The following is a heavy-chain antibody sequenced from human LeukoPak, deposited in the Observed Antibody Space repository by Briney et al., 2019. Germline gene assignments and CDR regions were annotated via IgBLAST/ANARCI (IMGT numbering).Heavy chain of an antibody. D-gene: IGHD2-8*01. CDR2: IFYSGST. V-gene: IGHV4-59*08. CDR3: ALAPNSNWFDF. Sequence: SETLSLTCTVSGGSISGYYWSWIRQPPGKGLEWIGYIFYSGSTNYNPSLKSRVTISVDTSNNQFSLKLNSVTAADTAVYFCALAPNSNWFDFWGPGTLVTVSS. J-gene: IGHJ5*01. CDR1: GGSISGYY.